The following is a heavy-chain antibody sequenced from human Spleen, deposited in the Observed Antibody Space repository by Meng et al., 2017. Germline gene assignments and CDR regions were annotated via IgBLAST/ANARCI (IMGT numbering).Heavy chain of an antibody. Sequence: SETLSLTCTVSGGSVSSGSYYWSWIRQPPGKGLEWIGYIYYSGSTNYNPSLKSRVTISVDTSKNQFSLKLSSVTAADTAVYYCARGSYCSYSSCYGLGFDPWGQGTPVTVSS. CDR3: ARGSYCSYSSCYGLGFDP. V-gene: IGHV4-61*01. CDR1: GGSVSSGSYY. CDR2: IYYSGST. J-gene: IGHJ5*02. D-gene: IGHD2-2*01.